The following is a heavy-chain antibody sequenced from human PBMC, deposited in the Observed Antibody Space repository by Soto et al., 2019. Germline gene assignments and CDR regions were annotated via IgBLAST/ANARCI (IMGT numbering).Heavy chain of an antibody. CDR3: ASAVGGSGHYYYYYGMDG. V-gene: IGHV1-69*01. CDR1: GGTFSSYA. Sequence: QVQLVQSGAEVKKPGSSVKVSCKASGGTFSSYAISWVRQAPGQGLEWMGGIIPIFGTANYAQKFQGRVTITADESTSTAYMELSSLRSEDTAVYYCASAVGGSGHYYYYYGMDGWGQGTTGTVSS. J-gene: IGHJ6*02. CDR2: IIPIFGTA. D-gene: IGHD2-15*01.